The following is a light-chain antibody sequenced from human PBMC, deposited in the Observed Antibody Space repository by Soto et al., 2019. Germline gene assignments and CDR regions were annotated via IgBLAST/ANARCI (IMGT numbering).Light chain of an antibody. J-gene: IGKJ1*01. CDR2: GAS. CDR1: QRVTSSY. Sequence: DIVLTQSPGTLSLSPGETATLSCRASQRVTSSYLAWYQQKPGQAPRLLIYGASTRATGIPARFSGSGSGTEFTLTISSLQSEDFAVYYCQQYNNWPRTFGQGTKVDIK. CDR3: QQYNNWPRT. V-gene: IGKV3-15*01.